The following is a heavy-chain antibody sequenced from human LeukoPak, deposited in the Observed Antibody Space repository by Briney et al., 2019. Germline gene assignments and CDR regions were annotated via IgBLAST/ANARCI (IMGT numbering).Heavy chain of an antibody. CDR1: GFTFSDYY. CDR2: ISSSGTFI. CDR3: ARVFSSSLDAFDI. J-gene: IGHJ3*02. D-gene: IGHD6-13*01. V-gene: IGHV3-11*04. Sequence: GGSLRLSCAASGFTFSDYYMSWIRQAPGKGLEWVSYISSSGTFIYYADSVKGRFTISRDNAKNSLYLQMNSLRAEDTAVYYCARVFSSSLDAFDIWGQGTMVTVSS.